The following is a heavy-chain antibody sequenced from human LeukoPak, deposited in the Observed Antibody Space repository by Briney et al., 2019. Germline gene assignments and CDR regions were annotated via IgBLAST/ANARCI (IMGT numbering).Heavy chain of an antibody. D-gene: IGHD2-15*01. CDR1: GFTFSNYW. J-gene: IGHJ6*02. CDR3: ASLGYCTGGSCYSSYYYGVDV. Sequence: GGSLRLSCAASGFTFSNYWMHWVRQAPGKGLVWVSSINSDGSSISYADSVKGRFTISRDNAKNTLHLQMNSLRAEDTAVYYCASLGYCTGGSCYSSYYYGVDVWGQGTTVTVSS. V-gene: IGHV3-74*01. CDR2: INSDGSSI.